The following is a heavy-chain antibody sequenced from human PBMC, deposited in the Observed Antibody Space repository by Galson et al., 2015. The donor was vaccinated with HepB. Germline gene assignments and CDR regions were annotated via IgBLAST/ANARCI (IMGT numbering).Heavy chain of an antibody. CDR3: ARDDIIAVAGNYYFDY. CDR2: ISSSSSYI. J-gene: IGHJ4*02. CDR1: GFTFSSYS. V-gene: IGHV3-21*01. D-gene: IGHD6-19*01. Sequence: SLRLSCAASGFTFSSYSMNWVHQAPGKGLEWVSSISSSSSYIYYADSVKGRFTISRDNAKNSLYLQMNSLRAEDTAVYYCARDDIIAVAGNYYFDYWGQGTLVTVSS.